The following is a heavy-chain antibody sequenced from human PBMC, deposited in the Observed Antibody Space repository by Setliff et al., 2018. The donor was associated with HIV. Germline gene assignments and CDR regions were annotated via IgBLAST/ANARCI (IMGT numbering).Heavy chain of an antibody. V-gene: IGHV4-39*01. Sequence: ASETLSLTCTVSGGSIYGSDSYWGWIRQPPGKGLESIGSIYYSGSTYYKPSLKSRVTISVDTSKNQFSLKLSSVTAADTAVYYCARQGQLGSEWGQGTLVTVSS. D-gene: IGHD1-1*01. CDR1: GGSIYGSDSY. CDR3: ARQGQLGSE. CDR2: IYYSGST. J-gene: IGHJ4*02.